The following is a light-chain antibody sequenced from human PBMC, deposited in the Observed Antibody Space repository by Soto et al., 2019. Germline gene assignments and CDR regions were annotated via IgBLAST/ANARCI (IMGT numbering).Light chain of an antibody. CDR1: SSDVGSYNL. Sequence: QSALTQPASVSGSPGQSITISCTGTSSDVGSYNLVSWYQQHPVKAPKLMIYEGSKRPSGVSNRFSGSKSGNTASLTISGLQAEDEADYYCCSYAGSSTWVFGGGTK. J-gene: IGLJ3*02. V-gene: IGLV2-23*01. CDR3: CSYAGSSTWV. CDR2: EGS.